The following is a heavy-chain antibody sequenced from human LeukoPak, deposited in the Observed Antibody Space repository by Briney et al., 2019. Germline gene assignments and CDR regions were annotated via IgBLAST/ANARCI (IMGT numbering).Heavy chain of an antibody. CDR2: INHSGST. J-gene: IGHJ5*02. CDR3: ASFCSSTSCYQNWFDP. Sequence: PSETLSLTCAVYGGSFSGYYWSWIRQPPGKGLEWIGEINHSGSTNYNPSLKSRATISVDTSKNQFSLKLSSVTAADTAVYYCASFCSSTSCYQNWFDPWGQGTLVTVSS. CDR1: GGSFSGYY. V-gene: IGHV4-34*01. D-gene: IGHD2-2*01.